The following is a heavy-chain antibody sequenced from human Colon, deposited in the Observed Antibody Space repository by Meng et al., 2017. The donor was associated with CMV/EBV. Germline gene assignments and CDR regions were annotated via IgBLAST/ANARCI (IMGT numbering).Heavy chain of an antibody. CDR2: VYFSGST. J-gene: IGHJ4*02. V-gene: IGHV4-59*01. D-gene: IGHD3-16*02. CDR3: VRGGDLASQLPHGFDY. Sequence: SETLSLTCNVSGGSISSYYWSWVRQPPGKGLEWIGYVYFSGSTNYNPSLKTRVTMSLDTAKSQVSLSLASATAADTAVYYCVRGGDLASQLPHGFDYWGPGALVTVSS. CDR1: GGSISSYY.